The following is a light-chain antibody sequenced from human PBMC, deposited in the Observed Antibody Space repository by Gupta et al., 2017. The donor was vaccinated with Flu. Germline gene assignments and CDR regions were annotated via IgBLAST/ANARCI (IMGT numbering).Light chain of an antibody. CDR2: RAC. Sequence: RASLSCEASQSVRISFLAGYQQKPGQAPRLLIYRACNRATSIPNRFSGGGSGTDVTLAISRLEPEDFALYHCHQYSSSPPTFGQGTKVEIK. CDR1: QSVRISF. CDR3: HQYSSSPPT. J-gene: IGKJ1*01. V-gene: IGKV3-20*01.